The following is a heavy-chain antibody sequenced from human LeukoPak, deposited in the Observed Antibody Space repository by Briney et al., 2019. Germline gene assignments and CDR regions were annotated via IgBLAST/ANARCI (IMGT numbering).Heavy chain of an antibody. CDR2: INAGNGNT. D-gene: IGHD2-2*02. J-gene: IGHJ6*03. V-gene: IGHV1-3*01. CDR3: AKAGCSSTSCYTGYYYYYYMDV. Sequence: ASVKVSCKASGYTFINYAMHWVRQAPGQRLEWMGWINAGNGNTRFSQKFQGRVTITRDTSASTAYMQLSSLRSEDTAVYYCAKAGCSSTSCYTGYYYYYYMDVWGKGTTVTVSS. CDR1: GYTFINYA.